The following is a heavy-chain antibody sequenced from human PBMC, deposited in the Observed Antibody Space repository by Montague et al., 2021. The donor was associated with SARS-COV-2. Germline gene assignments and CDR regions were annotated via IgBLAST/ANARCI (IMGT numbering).Heavy chain of an antibody. V-gene: IGHV4-4*07. J-gene: IGHJ5*02. CDR3: AREATSWFGELMGVWFDP. Sequence: SETLSLTCTVSGASITTYYWSWIRHSAGQGLEWIGRIHTSGNTNYNPTLRSRVTMSVDTSKNQFSLKLNSVTAADTAVYYCAREATSWFGELMGVWFDPWGQGTLVTVSS. CDR1: GASITTYY. D-gene: IGHD3-10*01. CDR2: IHTSGNT.